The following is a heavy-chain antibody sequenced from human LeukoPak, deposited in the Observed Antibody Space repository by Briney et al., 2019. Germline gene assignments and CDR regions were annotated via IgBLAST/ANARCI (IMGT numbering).Heavy chain of an antibody. CDR1: GYTFTSYG. Sequence: ASVKVSCKASGYTFTSYGISWVRQAPGQGLEWMGWISAYNGNTNYAQKLQGRVTMTTDTSTSTAYMELRSLRSDDTAVYYCARNYCSSTSCHLNGWVRDYYYMDVWGKGTTVTVSS. D-gene: IGHD2-2*01. CDR3: ARNYCSSTSCHLNGWVRDYYYMDV. J-gene: IGHJ6*03. V-gene: IGHV1-18*01. CDR2: ISAYNGNT.